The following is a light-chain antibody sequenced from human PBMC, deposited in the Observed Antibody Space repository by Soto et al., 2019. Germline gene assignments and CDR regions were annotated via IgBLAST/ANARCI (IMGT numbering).Light chain of an antibody. Sequence: EIVMTQSPATLSVSPGERATLSCRASQSVSSNLAWYQQKPGQAPRLLIYGAPTRATGIPARFSGSGSGTEFTLTISSLEPEDFAVYYCQQYNNWPPITFGQGTRLEIK. CDR2: GAP. V-gene: IGKV3-15*01. CDR3: QQYNNWPPIT. CDR1: QSVSSN. J-gene: IGKJ5*01.